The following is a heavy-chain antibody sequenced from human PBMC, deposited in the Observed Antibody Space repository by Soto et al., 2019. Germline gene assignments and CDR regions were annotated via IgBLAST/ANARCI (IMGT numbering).Heavy chain of an antibody. J-gene: IGHJ6*02. CDR3: ARGDYLPYYYGMDV. CDR1: GVTFSSYS. Sequence: GGSLRLSCAASGVTFSSYSMNWVRQAPGKGLEWVSYISSSSSTIYYADSVKGRFTISRDNAKNSLYLQMNSLRDEDTAVYYCARGDYLPYYYGMDVWGQGTTVTVSS. D-gene: IGHD4-17*01. V-gene: IGHV3-48*02. CDR2: ISSSSSTI.